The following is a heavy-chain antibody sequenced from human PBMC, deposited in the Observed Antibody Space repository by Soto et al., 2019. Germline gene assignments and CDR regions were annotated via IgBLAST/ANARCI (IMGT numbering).Heavy chain of an antibody. CDR3: ARSSGDDFFYYGMDV. J-gene: IGHJ6*02. D-gene: IGHD4-17*01. V-gene: IGHV4-61*01. Sequence: SETLSLTCTVSGGSFKSGSYSWSWIRQPPGKGLEWIGYVYHTGRTSYNPSLKSRVSISMDTSKNQFSLNLDSVTAADTAVYYCARSSGDDFFYYGMDVWGHGTTVTVSS. CDR2: VYHTGRT. CDR1: GGSFKSGSYS.